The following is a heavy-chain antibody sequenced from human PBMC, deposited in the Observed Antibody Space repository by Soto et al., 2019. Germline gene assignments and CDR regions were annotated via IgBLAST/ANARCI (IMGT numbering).Heavy chain of an antibody. CDR3: ARDFTKPGPFDY. D-gene: IGHD2-8*01. Sequence: ASVKVSCKASGYTFTSYAISLVRQAPGQGLEWMGWISAYNGNTNYAQKLQGRVTMTTDTSTSTAYMELRSLRSDDTAVYYCARDFTKPGPFDYWGQGTLVTVSS. CDR1: GYTFTSYA. CDR2: ISAYNGNT. J-gene: IGHJ4*02. V-gene: IGHV1-18*01.